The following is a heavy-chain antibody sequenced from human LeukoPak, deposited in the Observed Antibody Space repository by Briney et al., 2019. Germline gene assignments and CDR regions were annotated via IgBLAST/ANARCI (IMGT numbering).Heavy chain of an antibody. V-gene: IGHV4-61*01. CDR3: ARVGNDAFDI. J-gene: IGHJ3*02. CDR2: IYYSGST. CDR1: GGSISSGNYY. Sequence: PSQTLSLTCTVSGGSISSGNYYWSWIRQPPGKGLEWIVYIYYSGSTNYNPSLKSRVTISLDTSKNQFSLKLSSVTAADTAVYYRARVGNDAFDIWGQGTIVTVSS.